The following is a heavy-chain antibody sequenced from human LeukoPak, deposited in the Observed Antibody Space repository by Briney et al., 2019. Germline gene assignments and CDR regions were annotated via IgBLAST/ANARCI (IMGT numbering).Heavy chain of an antibody. CDR1: GGSISSGGYY. J-gene: IGHJ4*02. D-gene: IGHD1-26*01. CDR2: IYHSGST. CDR3: ARVQSGSSYYFDY. Sequence: PSETLSLTCTVSGGSISSGGYYWSWIRQPPGKGLEWIGYIYHSGSTYYNPSLESRVTISVDRSKNQFSLKLSSVTAADTAVYYCARVQSGSSYYFDYWGQGTLVTVSS. V-gene: IGHV4-30-2*01.